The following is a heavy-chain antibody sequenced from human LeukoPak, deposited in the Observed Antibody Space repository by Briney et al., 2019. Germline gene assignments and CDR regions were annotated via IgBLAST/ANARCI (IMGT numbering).Heavy chain of an antibody. D-gene: IGHD4-17*01. V-gene: IGHV3-20*04. CDR2: INWNGGSI. CDR3: TRDGVMTTVTPLLDY. J-gene: IGHJ4*02. CDR1: GFTFDDYG. Sequence: GGSLRLSCAASGFTFDDYGMSWVRQAPGKGLEWVSGINWNGGSIGYADSVKGRFTISRDNAKNSLYLQMNSLRAEDTAFYYCTRDGVMTTVTPLLDYWGQGTLVTVSS.